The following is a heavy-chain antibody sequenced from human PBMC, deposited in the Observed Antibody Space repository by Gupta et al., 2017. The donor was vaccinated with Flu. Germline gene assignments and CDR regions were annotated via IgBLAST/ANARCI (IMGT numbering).Heavy chain of an antibody. Sequence: QVQLVQSGAEVKKPGSSVKVSCKASGVTFSSNAISWVRQPPGQGLEWMGGIIPFFAKVNYAQKFQGRLPITADESTATAYMELSSLRSEDTAVYYCARDLEKIGGKCSSCYYYGMDVWGQGTTVTVSS. CDR1: GVTFSSNA. CDR3: ARDLEKIGGKCSSCYYYGMDV. J-gene: IGHJ6*02. CDR2: IIPFFAKV. D-gene: IGHD2-15*01. V-gene: IGHV1-69*01.